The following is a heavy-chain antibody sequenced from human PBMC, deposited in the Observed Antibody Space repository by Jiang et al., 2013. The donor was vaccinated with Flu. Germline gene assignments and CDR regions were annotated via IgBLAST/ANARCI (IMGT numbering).Heavy chain of an antibody. CDR1: GYTFTNYA. CDR2: INAGNGNT. D-gene: IGHD3-16*02. V-gene: IGHV1-3*01. CDR3: ARGRFTFGGVIVQGY. Sequence: SGAEVKKPGASVKVSCKASGYTFTNYAMHWVRQASGQRLEWMGWINAGNGNTKYSQKFQGRVTITRDTSASTAYMELSSLRSEDTAVYYCARGRFTFGGVIVQGYWGQGTLVTVSS. J-gene: IGHJ4*02.